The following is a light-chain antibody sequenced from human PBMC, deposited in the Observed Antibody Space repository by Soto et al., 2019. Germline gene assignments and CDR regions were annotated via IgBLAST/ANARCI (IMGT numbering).Light chain of an antibody. V-gene: IGKV3-20*01. CDR3: QYYGTSPQT. J-gene: IGKJ1*01. CDR2: GAS. CDR1: QSVSSSA. Sequence: EIVLTQSPGTLSLSPGERATLSCRASQSVSSSALAWYQQKPGQAPRRLIYGASSRATGIPDRFSGSGSGTDFTLTIIRLEPEDFAVYYCQYYGTSPQTFGQGTKVEIK.